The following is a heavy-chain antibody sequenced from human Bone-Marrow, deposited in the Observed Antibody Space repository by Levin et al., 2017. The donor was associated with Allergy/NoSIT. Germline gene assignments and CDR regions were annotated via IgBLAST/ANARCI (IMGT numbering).Heavy chain of an antibody. CDR2: INTNTGNP. Sequence: GESLKISCKASGYTFTSYAMNWVRQAPGQGLEWMGWINTNTGNPTYAQGFTGRFVFSLDTSVSTAYLQISSLKAEDTAVYYCARETLGEYSGYDSPREAFDSWGQGTMVTVSS. CDR3: ARETLGEYSGYDSPREAFDS. D-gene: IGHD5-12*01. J-gene: IGHJ3*02. CDR1: GYTFTSYA. V-gene: IGHV7-4-1*02.